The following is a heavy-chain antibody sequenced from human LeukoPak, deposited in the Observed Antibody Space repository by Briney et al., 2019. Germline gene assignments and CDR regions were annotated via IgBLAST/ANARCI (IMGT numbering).Heavy chain of an antibody. Sequence: GGSLKLSCAASGFAFTKYWMHWVRQVPRKGLIWVSRINNEGNDTNYADSVKGRFTISRDNAKNTLYLQMNSLRAEDTAVYYCARGIYGNFDYWGQGSLVTVSS. D-gene: IGHD3-10*01. V-gene: IGHV3-74*01. J-gene: IGHJ4*02. CDR2: INNEGNDT. CDR1: GFAFTKYW. CDR3: ARGIYGNFDY.